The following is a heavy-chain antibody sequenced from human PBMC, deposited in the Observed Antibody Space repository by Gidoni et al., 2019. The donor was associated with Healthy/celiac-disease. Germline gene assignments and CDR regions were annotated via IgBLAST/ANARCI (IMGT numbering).Heavy chain of an antibody. D-gene: IGHD3-22*01. CDR2: TYYRSKWYN. J-gene: IGHJ4*02. Sequence: QVQLQQSGPGLVKPSQTLSLTCAISGDSVSSNSAAWNWLRQSPSRGLEWLGRTYYRSKWYNDYAVSVKSRITINPDTSKNQFSLQLNSVTPEDTAVYYCARGFVWQGGYYYVPQYYFDYWGQGTLVTVSS. CDR3: ARGFVWQGGYYYVPQYYFDY. CDR1: GDSVSSNSAA. V-gene: IGHV6-1*01.